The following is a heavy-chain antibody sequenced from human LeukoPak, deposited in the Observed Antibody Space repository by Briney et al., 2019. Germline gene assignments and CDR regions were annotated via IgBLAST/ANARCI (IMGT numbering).Heavy chain of an antibody. Sequence: ASVKVSCNAPGHTLTGYFMHWVRHAPGQGLERMGLINPNIGGTNYAQNYQGRVTMTRDTSISTVYMELRRLRSDDTAVYYCARAARVDYYDSSPYGMDVWGQGTTVTVSS. J-gene: IGHJ6*02. CDR3: ARAARVDYYDSSPYGMDV. CDR1: GHTLTGYF. V-gene: IGHV1-2*02. CDR2: INPNIGGT. D-gene: IGHD3-22*01.